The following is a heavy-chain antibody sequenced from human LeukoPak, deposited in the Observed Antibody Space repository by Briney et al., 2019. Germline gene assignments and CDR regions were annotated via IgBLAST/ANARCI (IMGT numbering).Heavy chain of an antibody. V-gene: IGHV3-11*06. CDR1: GFTFSDYY. CDR2: ISSSSSYT. Sequence: KTGGSLRLSCAASGFTFSDYYMSWIRQAPGKGLEWVSYISSSSSYTNYADSVRGRFTISRDDARNSLYLHMNSLRAEDTAVYYCVRDRRHGDYPYYFDNWGRGTLVTVAS. J-gene: IGHJ4*02. D-gene: IGHD4-17*01. CDR3: VRDRRHGDYPYYFDN.